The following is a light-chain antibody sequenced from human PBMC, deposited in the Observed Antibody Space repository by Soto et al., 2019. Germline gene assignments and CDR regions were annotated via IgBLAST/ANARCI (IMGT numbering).Light chain of an antibody. Sequence: DIVMTQSPATLSVSPGERATLSCRASQSVSRNLAWYQQKPGQAPRLLIYGASTRATGIPARFSGSGSGTEFTLTISSLQSEDFAVYYCQQYNNWPRATFGQGTRLEIK. J-gene: IGKJ5*01. CDR1: QSVSRN. CDR3: QQYNNWPRAT. CDR2: GAS. V-gene: IGKV3-15*01.